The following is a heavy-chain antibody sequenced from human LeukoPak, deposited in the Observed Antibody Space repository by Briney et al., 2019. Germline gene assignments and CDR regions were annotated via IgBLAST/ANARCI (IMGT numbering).Heavy chain of an antibody. Sequence: GGSLRLSCVASGITFSTYAMSWVRQAPGKGLEWVSVISSSGSSTYYADSVKGRFTISRDNSKNTLYLQMNSLRAEDTAVYYCARDYDFWSGYPVYGMDVWGQGTTVTVSS. J-gene: IGHJ6*02. CDR3: ARDYDFWSGYPVYGMDV. CDR1: GITFSTYA. V-gene: IGHV3-23*01. CDR2: ISSSGSST. D-gene: IGHD3-3*01.